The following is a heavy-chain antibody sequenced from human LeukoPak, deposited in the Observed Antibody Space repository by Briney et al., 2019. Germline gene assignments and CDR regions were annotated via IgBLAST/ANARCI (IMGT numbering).Heavy chain of an antibody. Sequence: PSETLSLTCTVSGGSISSSSYYWSWIRQPPGKGLEWIGYIYYSGSTNYNPSLKSRVTISVDTSKNQFSLKLSSVTAADTAVYYCASSSNAFDIWGQGTMVTVSS. CDR3: ASSSNAFDI. V-gene: IGHV4-61*01. D-gene: IGHD2-15*01. CDR2: IYYSGST. J-gene: IGHJ3*02. CDR1: GGSISSSSYY.